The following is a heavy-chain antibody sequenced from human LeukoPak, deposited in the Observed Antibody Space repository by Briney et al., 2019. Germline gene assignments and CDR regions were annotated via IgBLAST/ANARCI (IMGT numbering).Heavy chain of an antibody. CDR1: GGSISSAGYF. Sequence: SETLSLTCTVSGGSISSAGYFWSWMRQPPGEGLEWIGYIYHSGSTYYTPSLKSRVTMSVDTSKNQFSLKLSSVTAADTAVYYCARDGVAVDDHWYFDLWGRGTLVTVSS. V-gene: IGHV4-30-2*01. J-gene: IGHJ2*01. CDR3: ARDGVAVDDHWYFDL. D-gene: IGHD6-19*01. CDR2: IYHSGST.